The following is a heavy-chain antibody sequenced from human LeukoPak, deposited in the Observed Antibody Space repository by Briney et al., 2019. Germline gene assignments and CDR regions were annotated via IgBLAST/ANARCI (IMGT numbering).Heavy chain of an antibody. CDR2: FRGNGGST. V-gene: IGHV3-23*01. J-gene: IGHJ5*02. CDR3: AKDGYGSGGRWFDP. Sequence: GGSLRLSCAASGFSFSTFGMSWVRQAPGKGLGWISSFRGNGGSTYYAESVRGRFTISRDKSKNTLYLQMNSLRAEDSAVYYCAKDGYGSGGRWFDPWGRGTLVTVSS. D-gene: IGHD3-10*01. CDR1: GFSFSTFG.